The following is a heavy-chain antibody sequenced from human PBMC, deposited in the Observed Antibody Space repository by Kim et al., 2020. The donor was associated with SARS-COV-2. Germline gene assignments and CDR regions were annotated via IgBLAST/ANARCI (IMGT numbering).Heavy chain of an antibody. CDR1: GFSFSSYG. CDR3: ANRHRGVVWGPFDP. CDR2: ISSDGGNK. J-gene: IGHJ5*02. D-gene: IGHD3-10*01. V-gene: IGHV3-30*18. Sequence: GGSLRLSCEDSGFSFSSYGMNWVRQAPGKGLEWVAVISSDGGNKFYADPVKGRFTISRDNSKKTLYLQMNSLRVEDTAMYYCANRHRGVVWGPFDPWGLGTLVSVS.